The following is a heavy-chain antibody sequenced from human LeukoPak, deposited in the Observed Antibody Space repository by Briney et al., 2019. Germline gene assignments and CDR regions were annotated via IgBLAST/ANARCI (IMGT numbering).Heavy chain of an antibody. CDR1: GFTFSSYE. D-gene: IGHD5-12*01. CDR2: IYSGGST. CDR3: ASVATMWDY. J-gene: IGHJ4*02. Sequence: PGGSLRLSCAASGFTFSSYEMNWVRQAPGKGLEWVSVIYSGGSTYYADSVKGRFTISRDNSKNTLYLQMNSLRAEDTAVYYCASVATMWDYWGQGTLVTVSS. V-gene: IGHV3-66*01.